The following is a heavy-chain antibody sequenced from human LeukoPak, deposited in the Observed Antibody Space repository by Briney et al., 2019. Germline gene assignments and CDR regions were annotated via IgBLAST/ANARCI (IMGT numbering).Heavy chain of an antibody. V-gene: IGHV3-74*01. Sequence: GGSLRLSCAASGFTFSSYWMHWVRQAPGKGLVWVSRINSDGSSTSYADSVKGRFTISRDNAKNTLYLQMNSLRAEDTAVYYFARESSGWYEDFDYWGQGTLVTVSS. CDR3: ARESSGWYEDFDY. D-gene: IGHD6-19*01. CDR1: GFTFSSYW. J-gene: IGHJ4*02. CDR2: INSDGSST.